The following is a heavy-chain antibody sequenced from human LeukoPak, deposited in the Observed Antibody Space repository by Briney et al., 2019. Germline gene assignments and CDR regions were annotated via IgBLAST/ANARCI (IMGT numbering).Heavy chain of an antibody. Sequence: PGRSLRLSCAASGFTFSSYAMHWVRQAPGKGLEWVAVISYDGSNKYYADSVKGRFTISRDNSKNTLYLQMNSLRAEDTAVYYCARGLHSAAGIDYWGQGTLVTVSS. D-gene: IGHD6-13*01. CDR2: ISYDGSNK. J-gene: IGHJ4*02. CDR1: GFTFSSYA. CDR3: ARGLHSAAGIDY. V-gene: IGHV3-30*04.